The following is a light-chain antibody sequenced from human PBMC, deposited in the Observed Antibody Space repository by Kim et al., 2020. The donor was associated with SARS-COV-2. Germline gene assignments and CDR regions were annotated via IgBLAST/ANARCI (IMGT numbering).Light chain of an antibody. J-gene: IGKJ1*01. CDR2: KAS. CDR3: QQYDTYPWT. V-gene: IGKV1-5*03. Sequence: DIQMTQSPSTLSASAGDRITITCRAGQSISTWLAWYQQKPGKAPKLLIYKASSLQSGVPSRFSGSGSGADFILTVSSLQPDDFATYYCQQYDTYPWTFGQGTKLEI. CDR1: QSISTW.